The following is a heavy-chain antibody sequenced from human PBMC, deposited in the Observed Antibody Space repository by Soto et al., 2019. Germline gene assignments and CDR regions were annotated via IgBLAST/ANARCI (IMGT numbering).Heavy chain of an antibody. Sequence: QVQLQESGPGLVKPSETLSLTCTVSGGSISSYYWSWIRQPPGKGLEWIGYIYYSGSTNYNPSLKSRVTRSVDTSKNQFSLKLSSVTAPDTAVYYCARGTVTGTYYYYYMDVWGKGTTVTVSS. CDR1: GGSISSYY. CDR2: IYYSGST. J-gene: IGHJ6*03. CDR3: ARGTVTGTYYYYYMDV. V-gene: IGHV4-59*08. D-gene: IGHD4-17*01.